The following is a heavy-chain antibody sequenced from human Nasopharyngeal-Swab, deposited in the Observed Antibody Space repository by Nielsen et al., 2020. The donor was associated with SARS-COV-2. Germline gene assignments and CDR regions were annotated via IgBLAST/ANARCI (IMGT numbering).Heavy chain of an antibody. Sequence: GESLKISCVASAFSFSTSAMYWVRQAPGKGLEWVAVISSDGSENYYADSVKGRFTISRDNSKNTLYLQMNSLRAEDTAVYYCARGYRGGRITMIADAFDIWGQGTMVTVSS. J-gene: IGHJ3*02. D-gene: IGHD3-22*01. CDR2: ISSDGSEN. V-gene: IGHV3-30*04. CDR3: ARGYRGGRITMIADAFDI. CDR1: AFSFSTSA.